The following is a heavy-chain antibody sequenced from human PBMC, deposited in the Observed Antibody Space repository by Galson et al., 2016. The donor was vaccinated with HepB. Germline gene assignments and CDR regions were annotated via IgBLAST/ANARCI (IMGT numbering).Heavy chain of an antibody. V-gene: IGHV4-31*03. J-gene: IGHJ5*02. D-gene: IGHD2-8*01. CDR3: AGPGFGLILYGFDP. CDR2: IYHSGST. Sequence: TLSLTCTVSGGSINSGSISTGGYYWTWIRQHPGKGLEWIGYIYHSGSTYYNPSLKSRVTISVDTSKNQFPLKLSSVTAADTAVYYCAGPGFGLILYGFDPWGQGTLVTVSS. CDR1: GGSINSGSISTGGYY.